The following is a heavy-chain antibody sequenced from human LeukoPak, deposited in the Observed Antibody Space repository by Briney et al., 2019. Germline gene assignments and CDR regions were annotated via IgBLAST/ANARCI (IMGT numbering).Heavy chain of an antibody. J-gene: IGHJ6*02. D-gene: IGHD3-16*02. Sequence: GGSLRLSCAASGFTFSTYGMHWVRQAPGKGLEWVAFIWYDGSNKYYADSVKGRFTISRDNAKNSLYLQMNSLRAEDTAVYYCARLPRGMITFGGVIGGYGMDVWGQGTTVTVSS. CDR1: GFTFSTYG. CDR2: IWYDGSNK. CDR3: ARLPRGMITFGGVIGGYGMDV. V-gene: IGHV3-33*01.